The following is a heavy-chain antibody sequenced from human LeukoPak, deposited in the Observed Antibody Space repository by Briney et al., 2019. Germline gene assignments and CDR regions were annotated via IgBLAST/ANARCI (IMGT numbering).Heavy chain of an antibody. CDR2: IWYDGSNK. CDR3: ARGYYDILTGSYYYGMDV. J-gene: IGHJ6*04. Sequence: GGSLRLSCAASGFTFSSYGMHWVRQAPGKGLEWVAVIWYDGSNKYYADSVKGRFTISRDNSKNTLYLQMNSLRAEDTAVYYCARGYYDILTGSYYYGMDVWGKGTTVSVSP. CDR1: GFTFSSYG. V-gene: IGHV3-33*01. D-gene: IGHD3-9*01.